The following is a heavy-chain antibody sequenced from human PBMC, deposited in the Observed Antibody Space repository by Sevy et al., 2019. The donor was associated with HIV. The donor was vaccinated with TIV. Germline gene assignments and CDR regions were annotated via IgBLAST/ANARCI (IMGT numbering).Heavy chain of an antibody. J-gene: IGHJ3*01. V-gene: IGHV3-23*01. CDR1: GFTLFSHD. D-gene: IGHD6-13*01. CDR2: LSRSGGTT. CDR3: ATGTTDSSISWVFDV. Sequence: GGSLRLSCAASGFTLFSHDMSWVRQAPGKGLEWVSGLSRSGGTTYYADSVKGRFSISRDNSKNKLYLQMSSLRIEDTAVYYCATGTTDSSISWVFDVWGQGSMVTVSS.